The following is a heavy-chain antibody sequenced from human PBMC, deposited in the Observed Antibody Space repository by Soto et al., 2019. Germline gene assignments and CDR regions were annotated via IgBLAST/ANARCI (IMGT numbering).Heavy chain of an antibody. CDR1: GFTFSSYW. V-gene: IGHV3-7*03. D-gene: IGHD2-15*01. CDR3: TKAHSATPYYIDC. Sequence: GGSLRLSCAASGFTFSSYWMSWVRQAPGKGLEWVANIKQDGSEKYYVDSVKGRFTVSRDNSKNTLYLQMNSQRAEDTAIYFCTKAHSATPYYIDCWGQGTLVTVSS. CDR2: IKQDGSEK. J-gene: IGHJ4*02.